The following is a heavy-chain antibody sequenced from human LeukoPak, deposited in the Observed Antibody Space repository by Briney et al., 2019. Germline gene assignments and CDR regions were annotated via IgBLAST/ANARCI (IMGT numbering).Heavy chain of an antibody. Sequence: PGGSLRLSCAASGFTFSSYRMNWVRQAPGKGLKWVSSISSSSSYIYYADSVKGRFTISRDNAKNSLYLQMNSLRAEDTAVYYCARDRYCSSTSCYGGYFDLWGRGTLVTVSS. CDR2: ISSSSSYI. V-gene: IGHV3-21*04. CDR1: GFTFSSYR. J-gene: IGHJ2*01. D-gene: IGHD2-2*01. CDR3: ARDRYCSSTSCYGGYFDL.